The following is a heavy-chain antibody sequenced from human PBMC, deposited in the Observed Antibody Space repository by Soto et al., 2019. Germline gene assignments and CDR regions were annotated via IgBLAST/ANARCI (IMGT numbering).Heavy chain of an antibody. D-gene: IGHD2-15*01. CDR3: ARVITDCSGGRCYSEGYFDY. CDR1: GFTFTGFG. J-gene: IGHJ4*02. CDR2: ISAYNGDT. V-gene: IGHV1-18*01. Sequence: ASVKVSCKTSGFTFTGFGISWVRQAPGQGLEWVGWISAYNGDTNYAQKFQGRVTVTTDTSTSTAYMELRSLRSDDTAVYYCARVITDCSGGRCYSEGYFDYWGQGTLVTVSS.